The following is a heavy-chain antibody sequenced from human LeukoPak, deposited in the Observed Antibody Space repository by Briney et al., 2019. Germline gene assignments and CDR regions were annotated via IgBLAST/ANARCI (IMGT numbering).Heavy chain of an antibody. CDR3: ARVDMGFDY. D-gene: IGHD2-15*01. Sequence: PGGSLRLSYAASGFTFSSYEMNWVRQAPGKGLEWVSYISSSGSTIYYAGSVKGRFTISRDNAKNSLYLQMNSLRAEDTAVYYCARVDMGFDYWGQGTLVTVSS. CDR1: GFTFSSYE. CDR2: ISSSGSTI. V-gene: IGHV3-48*03. J-gene: IGHJ4*02.